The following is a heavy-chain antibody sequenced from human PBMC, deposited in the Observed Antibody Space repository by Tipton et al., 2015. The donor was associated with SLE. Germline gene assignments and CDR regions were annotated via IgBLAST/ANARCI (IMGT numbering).Heavy chain of an antibody. CDR2: IYYSGTAH. D-gene: IGHD3-10*01. Sequence: TLSLTCTVSGGSISSSSFYWGWIRQPPGKGLEWIGSIYYSGTAHYENPSLKSRVTISIDTSNNQFSLRLTSVTAADTAVYFCARVGDYYNSGSRVFDHWGQGILVTV. CDR1: GGSISSSSFY. V-gene: IGHV4-39*07. CDR3: ARVGDYYNSGSRVFDH. J-gene: IGHJ4*02.